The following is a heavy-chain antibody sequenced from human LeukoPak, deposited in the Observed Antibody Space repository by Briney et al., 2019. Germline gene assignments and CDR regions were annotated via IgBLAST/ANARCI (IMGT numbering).Heavy chain of an antibody. Sequence: PGGSLRLSCAASGFTFSSYAMSWVRQAPGKGLEWVSAISGSGGSTYYADSVKGRFTISRDNSKNTLYLQMNSLRAEDTAVYYCAKWPNYSSYPYYGMDVWGQGTTVTVSS. CDR3: AKWPNYSSYPYYGMDV. D-gene: IGHD4-11*01. J-gene: IGHJ6*02. V-gene: IGHV3-23*01. CDR1: GFTFSSYA. CDR2: ISGSGGST.